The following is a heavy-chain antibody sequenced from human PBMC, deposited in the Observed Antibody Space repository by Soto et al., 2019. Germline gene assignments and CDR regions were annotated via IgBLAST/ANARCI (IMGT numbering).Heavy chain of an antibody. CDR1: GFTFSSYA. D-gene: IGHD2-15*01. V-gene: IGHV3-30-3*01. Sequence: GGSLRLSCAASGFTFSSYAMHWVRQAPGKGLEWVAVISYDGSNKYYADSVKGRFTISRDNSKNTLYLQMNSLRAEDTAVYYCARNCFLVAASRVMNWFDSWGQGTLVTVSS. J-gene: IGHJ5*01. CDR3: ARNCFLVAASRVMNWFDS. CDR2: ISYDGSNK.